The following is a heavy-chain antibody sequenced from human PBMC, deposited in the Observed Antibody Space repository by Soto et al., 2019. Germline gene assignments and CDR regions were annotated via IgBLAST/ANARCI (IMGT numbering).Heavy chain of an antibody. J-gene: IGHJ4*02. CDR3: ARGPGEYSGYDWYYFDY. Sequence: SETLSLTCTVSGGSISSYYWSWIRQPPGKGLEWIGYIYYSGSTNYNPSLKSRVTISVDTSMNQFSLKLSSVTAADTAVYYCARGPGEYSGYDWYYFDYWGQGTLVTVSS. CDR1: GGSISSYY. CDR2: IYYSGST. D-gene: IGHD5-12*01. V-gene: IGHV4-59*01.